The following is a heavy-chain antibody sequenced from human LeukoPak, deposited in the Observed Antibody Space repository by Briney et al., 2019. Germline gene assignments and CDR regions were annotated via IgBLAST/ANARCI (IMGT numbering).Heavy chain of an antibody. D-gene: IGHD4-11*01. J-gene: IGHJ5*02. CDR3: AREVTVTTFNWFDP. CDR1: GFTFSSYA. CDR2: ISSNGGST. V-gene: IGHV3-64*01. Sequence: GGSLRLSCAASGFTFSSYAMHWVRQAPGKGLEYVSAISSNGGSTYYANSVKGRFTISRDNSKNTLYLQMGSLRAEDMAVYYCAREVTVTTFNWFDPWGQGTLVTVSS.